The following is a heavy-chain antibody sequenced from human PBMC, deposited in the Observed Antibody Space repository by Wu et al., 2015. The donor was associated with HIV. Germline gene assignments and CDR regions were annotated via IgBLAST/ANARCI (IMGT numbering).Heavy chain of an antibody. CDR3: ARGRTSYDILIWDY. D-gene: IGHD3-9*01. J-gene: IGHJ4*02. CDR1: GYTFTSHG. CDR2: ISPYTDNT. V-gene: IGHV1-18*01. Sequence: QVQLVQSGAEVKKPGASVKVSCKASGYTFTSHGINWVRQAPGQGLEWMGWISPYTDNTNYVQKFQGRVTMTTDTSTSTAYMELRSLRSDDTAVYFCARGRTSYDILIWDYWGQGNPGHRLL.